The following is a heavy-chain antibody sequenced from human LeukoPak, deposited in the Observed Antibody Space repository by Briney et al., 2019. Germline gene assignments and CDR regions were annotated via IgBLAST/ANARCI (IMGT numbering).Heavy chain of an antibody. CDR3: AKDDYGGNSGMDY. J-gene: IGHJ4*02. V-gene: IGHV3-33*06. CDR2: IWYDGNNK. D-gene: IGHD4-23*01. Sequence: PGGSLRLSCAASGFTFSSYGMHWVRQAPGKGLEWVAVIWYDGNNKYYADSVKGRSTISRDNSKNTLYLQMNSLRAEDTAVYYCAKDDYGGNSGMDYWGQGTLVTVSS. CDR1: GFTFSSYG.